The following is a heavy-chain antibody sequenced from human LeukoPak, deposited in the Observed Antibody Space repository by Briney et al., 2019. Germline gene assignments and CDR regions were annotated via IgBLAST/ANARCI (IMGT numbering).Heavy chain of an antibody. CDR1: GGTFSSYA. J-gene: IGHJ3*02. CDR2: IIPIFGTA. V-gene: IGHV1-69*05. CDR3: ARGLDERYYYDSSGYADAFDI. Sequence: ASVKVSCKASGGTFSSYAISWVRQAPGQGLEWMGGIIPIFGTANYAQKFQGRVTITTYESTSTAYMELSSLRSEDTAVYYCARGLDERYYYDSSGYADAFDIWGQGTMVTVSS. D-gene: IGHD3-22*01.